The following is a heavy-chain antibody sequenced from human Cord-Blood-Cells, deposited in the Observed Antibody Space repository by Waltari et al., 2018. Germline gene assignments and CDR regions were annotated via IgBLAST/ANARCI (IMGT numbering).Heavy chain of an antibody. J-gene: IGHJ5*02. CDR3: ARGEKMTTVTTSYNWFDP. CDR2: INHSGST. D-gene: IGHD4-17*01. Sequence: QVQLQQWGAGLLKPSETLSLTCAVYGGSFSGYYWSWIRQPPGKGLEWSGEINHSGSTNYNPSLKSRVTISVDTAKNQFSLKLSSVTAADTAVYYCARGEKMTTVTTSYNWFDPWGQGTLVTVSS. V-gene: IGHV4-34*01. CDR1: GGSFSGYY.